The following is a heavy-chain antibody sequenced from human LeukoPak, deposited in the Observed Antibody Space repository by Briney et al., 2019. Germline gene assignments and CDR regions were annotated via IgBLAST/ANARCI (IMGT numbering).Heavy chain of an antibody. D-gene: IGHD5-24*01. CDR3: AIVWCGDGYCPSDY. V-gene: IGHV3-33*01. Sequence: PGGSLRLSCAASGFTFSSYGMHWVRQAPGKGLEWVAVIWYDGSNKYYADSVYGRFTISRDNSKNTLYLQMNSVRAEDTAVYYCAIVWCGDGYCPSDYWGQGTLVTVSS. CDR1: GFTFSSYG. J-gene: IGHJ4*02. CDR2: IWYDGSNK.